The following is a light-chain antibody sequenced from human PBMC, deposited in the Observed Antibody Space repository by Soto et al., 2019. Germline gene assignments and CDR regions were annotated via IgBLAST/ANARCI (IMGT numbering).Light chain of an antibody. CDR2: EVN. CDR3: SSYAGSNNLV. CDR1: SNDVGGHTS. Sequence: QSALTQPPSASGSPGQSVAISCTGTSNDVGGHTSVSWYQQYPGKAPTLMIYEVNKRPSGVPDRFSGSKSGNTASLTVSGLQTGDEADYFCSSYAGSNNLVFGGGTKLTVL. V-gene: IGLV2-8*01. J-gene: IGLJ2*01.